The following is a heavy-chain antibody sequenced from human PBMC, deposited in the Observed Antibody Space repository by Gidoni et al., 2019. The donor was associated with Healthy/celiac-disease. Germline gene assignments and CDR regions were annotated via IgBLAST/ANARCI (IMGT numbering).Heavy chain of an antibody. V-gene: IGHV2-5*02. Sequence: FSGFSLRTSGVGVGWIRQPPGKALEWLALIYWDDDKRYSPSLKSRRTITKDTSKNQVVLTMTNMDPVDTATYYCAHRAVAGNTNWFDPWGQGTLVTVSS. D-gene: IGHD6-19*01. CDR3: AHRAVAGNTNWFDP. CDR2: IYWDDDK. J-gene: IGHJ5*02. CDR1: GFSLRTSGVG.